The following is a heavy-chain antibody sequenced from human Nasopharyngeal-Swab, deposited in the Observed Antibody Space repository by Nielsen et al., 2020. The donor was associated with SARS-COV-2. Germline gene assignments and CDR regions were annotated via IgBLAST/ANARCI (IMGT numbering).Heavy chain of an antibody. V-gene: IGHV3-53*01. J-gene: IGHJ4*02. CDR3: AREGTTYYYDSSGYYSEYYFDY. CDR2: IYNGGST. D-gene: IGHD3-22*01. Sequence: IRGPRGEGGEGGAVIYNGGSTYYADSVKGRFTISRDNSKNTLYLQMNSLRAEDAAVYYRAREGTTYYYDSSGYYSEYYFDYWGQGTLVTISS.